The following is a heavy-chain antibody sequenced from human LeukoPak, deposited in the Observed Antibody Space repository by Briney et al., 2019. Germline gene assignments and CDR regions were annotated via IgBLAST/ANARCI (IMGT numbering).Heavy chain of an antibody. CDR1: GFTFSSYS. CDR2: ISSSSSTI. D-gene: IGHD2-2*01. CDR3: ARGSAVVPAAMWFDY. V-gene: IGHV3-48*01. J-gene: IGHJ5*01. Sequence: GGSLRLSCAASGFTFSSYSMNWVRQAPGKGLEWVSYISSSSSTIYYADSVKGRFTISRDNAKNSLYLQMNSLRAEDTAVYYCARGSAVVPAAMWFDYWGQGTLVTVSS.